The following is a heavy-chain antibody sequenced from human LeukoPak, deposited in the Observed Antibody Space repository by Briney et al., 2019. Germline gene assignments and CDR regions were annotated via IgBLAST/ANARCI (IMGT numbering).Heavy chain of an antibody. CDR1: GCCFTSYW. CDR3: ARRGSGWTVGY. V-gene: IGHV5-51*01. D-gene: IGHD6-19*01. J-gene: IGHJ4*02. Sequence: AGSLQISSYGSGCCFTSYWIGWVRQMAGKGLEWMGIIYPGDSDTRYSPSFQGQVTISADMSISTAYLQLSSLKASDTAMYYCARRGSGWTVGYWGQGTLVTVSS. CDR2: IYPGDSDT.